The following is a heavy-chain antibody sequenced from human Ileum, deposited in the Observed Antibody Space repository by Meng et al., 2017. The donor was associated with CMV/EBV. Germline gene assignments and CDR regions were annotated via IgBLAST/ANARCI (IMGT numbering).Heavy chain of an antibody. CDR2: ISYDENNK. V-gene: IGHV3-30*19. Sequence: FRDYGMHWVRQAPGKGLEWVAVISYDENNKYYADSVKGRFTISRDNSKNTLYLQMNSLRAEDTAVYYCARDLSNYYGSGTYHRFDPWGQGTLVTVSS. D-gene: IGHD3-10*01. CDR3: ARDLSNYYGSGTYHRFDP. J-gene: IGHJ5*02. CDR1: FRDYG.